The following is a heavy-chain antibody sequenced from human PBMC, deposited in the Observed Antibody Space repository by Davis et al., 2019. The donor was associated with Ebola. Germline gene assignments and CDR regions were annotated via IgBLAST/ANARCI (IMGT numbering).Heavy chain of an antibody. CDR1: GGTFSSYA. Sequence: SVKVSCKASGGTFSSYAISWVRQAPGQGLEWMGGIIPIFGTANYAQKFQGRVTITADESTSTAYMELSSLRSEDTAVYYCASRYCSSTSCYRFDYWGQGTLATVSS. CDR3: ASRYCSSTSCYRFDY. J-gene: IGHJ4*02. CDR2: IIPIFGTA. V-gene: IGHV1-69*13. D-gene: IGHD2-2*01.